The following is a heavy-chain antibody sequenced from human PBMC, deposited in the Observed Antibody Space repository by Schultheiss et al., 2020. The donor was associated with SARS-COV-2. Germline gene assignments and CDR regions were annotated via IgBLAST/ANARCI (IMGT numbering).Heavy chain of an antibody. CDR3: ARRVLAVAGTDYGMDV. CDR2: IYHSGST. V-gene: IGHV4-38-2*01. D-gene: IGHD6-19*01. CDR1: GYSISSGYY. Sequence: SETLSLTCAVSGYSISSGYYWGWIRQPPGKGLEWIGSIYHSGSTYYNPSLKSRVTISVDTSKNQFSLQLNSVTPEDTAVYYCARRVLAVAGTDYGMDVWGQGTTVTVSS. J-gene: IGHJ6*02.